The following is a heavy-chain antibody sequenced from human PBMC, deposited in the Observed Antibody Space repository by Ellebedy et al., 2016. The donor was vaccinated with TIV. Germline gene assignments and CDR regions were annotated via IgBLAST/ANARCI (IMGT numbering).Heavy chain of an antibody. V-gene: IGHV3-66*01. CDR2: ISSGGTT. J-gene: IGHJ5*02. CDR1: GFTVATTH. Sequence: GESLKISCAVSGFTVATTHMSWVRQAPGKGLEWVSVISSGGTTYYADSVKGRFSVSRDNANNTMYLQMNSLRAEDTAVYYCARGDNYGDYEDWFDPWGQGTLVTVSS. D-gene: IGHD4-17*01. CDR3: ARGDNYGDYEDWFDP.